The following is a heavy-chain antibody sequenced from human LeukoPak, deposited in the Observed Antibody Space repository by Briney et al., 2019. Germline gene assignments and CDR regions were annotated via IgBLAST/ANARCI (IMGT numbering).Heavy chain of an antibody. CDR2: ISSSSSYI. Sequence: PGGSLRLSCAASGFTFSSYSMNWVRQAPGKGLEWVSSISSSSSYIYYADSVKGRFTISGDNAKNSLYLQMNSLRAEDTAVYYCASIRGVDDYGDYVDYYYYMDVWGKGTTVTVSS. J-gene: IGHJ6*03. V-gene: IGHV3-21*01. D-gene: IGHD4-17*01. CDR3: ASIRGVDDYGDYVDYYYYMDV. CDR1: GFTFSSYS.